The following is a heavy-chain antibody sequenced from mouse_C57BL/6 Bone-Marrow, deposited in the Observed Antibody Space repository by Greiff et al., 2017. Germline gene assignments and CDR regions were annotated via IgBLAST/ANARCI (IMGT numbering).Heavy chain of an antibody. CDR2: INSDGSST. Sequence: EVHLVESEGGLVQPGSSMKLSCTASGFTFSDYYMAWVRQVPGKGLEWVANINSDGSSTYYQYTLKGHFIISRDNAKNILYLQMRSLKSEDTATYYCARDRGAMDYWGQGTTLTVSS. V-gene: IGHV5-16*01. CDR3: ARDRGAMDY. D-gene: IGHD3-1*01. J-gene: IGHJ4*01. CDR1: GFTFSDYY.